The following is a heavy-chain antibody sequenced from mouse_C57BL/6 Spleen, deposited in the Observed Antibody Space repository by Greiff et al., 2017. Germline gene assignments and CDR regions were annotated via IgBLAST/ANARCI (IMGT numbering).Heavy chain of an antibody. V-gene: IGHV1-78*01. CDR3: ARGDYDYDGGAWFAY. CDR1: GYTFTDHT. D-gene: IGHD2-4*01. CDR2: IYPRDGST. Sequence: QVQLQQSDAELVKPGASVKISCKVSGYTFTDHTIHWMKQRPEQGLEWIGYIYPRDGSTKYNEKFKGKATLTADKSSSTAYMQLNSLTSEDSAVYFCARGDYDYDGGAWFAYWGQGTLVTVSA. J-gene: IGHJ3*01.